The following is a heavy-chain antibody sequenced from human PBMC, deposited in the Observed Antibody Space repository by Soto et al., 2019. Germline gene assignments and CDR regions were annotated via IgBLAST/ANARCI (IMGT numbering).Heavy chain of an antibody. CDR2: IIPILGIA. D-gene: IGHD6-13*01. J-gene: IGHJ4*02. Sequence: QVQLVQSGAEVKKPGSSVKVSCKASGGTFSSYTISWVRQAPGQGLEWMGRIIPILGIANYAQKFQGSVTLTADKSTSTAYMELSSLISEETAVYYCARDGGIAAAGIPFDYWGQGTLVTVSS. V-gene: IGHV1-69*08. CDR1: GGTFSSYT. CDR3: ARDGGIAAAGIPFDY.